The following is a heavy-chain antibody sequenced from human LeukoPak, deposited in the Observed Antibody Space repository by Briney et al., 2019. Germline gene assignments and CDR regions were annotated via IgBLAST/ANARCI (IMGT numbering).Heavy chain of an antibody. D-gene: IGHD6-13*01. CDR2: IYHSGST. Sequence: SETLSPTCAVSGYSISSGYYWGWIRQPPGKGLEWIGSIYHSGSTYYNPSLKSRVTISVDTSKNQFSLKLSSVTAADTAVYYCATPLLAAAGNFDYWGQGTLVTVSS. J-gene: IGHJ4*02. V-gene: IGHV4-38-2*01. CDR3: ATPLLAAAGNFDY. CDR1: GYSISSGYY.